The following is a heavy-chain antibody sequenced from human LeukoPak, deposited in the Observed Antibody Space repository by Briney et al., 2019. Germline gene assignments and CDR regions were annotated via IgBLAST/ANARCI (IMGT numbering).Heavy chain of an antibody. J-gene: IGHJ4*02. CDR1: GGTFSSYA. CDR2: IIPIFGTA. CDR3: AGPTTVEPPGMGGRFDY. Sequence: ASVKVSCKASGGTFSSYAISWVRQAPGQGLEWMGGIIPIFGTANYAQKFQGRVTITTDESTSTAYMELSSLRSEDTAVYYCAGPTTVEPPGMGGRFDYGARGP. D-gene: IGHD4-23*01. V-gene: IGHV1-69*05.